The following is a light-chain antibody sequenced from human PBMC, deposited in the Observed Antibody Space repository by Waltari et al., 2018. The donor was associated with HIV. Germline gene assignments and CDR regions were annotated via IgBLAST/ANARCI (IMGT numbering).Light chain of an antibody. CDR1: SSDVGSYNL. V-gene: IGLV2-23*02. Sequence: QSALTQPASVSGSPGQSITISCTGTSSDVGSYNLVSWYQQHPGKAPKLMIYAVSKRPSGVSNRFSGSKSGNTASLTISELQAEDEADYYCCSYAGSSTVYVFGTGTKVTVL. J-gene: IGLJ1*01. CDR2: AVS. CDR3: CSYAGSSTVYV.